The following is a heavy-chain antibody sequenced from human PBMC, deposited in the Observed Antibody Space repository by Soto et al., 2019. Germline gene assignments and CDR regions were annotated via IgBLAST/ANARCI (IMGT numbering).Heavy chain of an antibody. CDR3: ARGHSRYFDWPLTHSNWFDP. CDR2: INHSGST. J-gene: IGHJ5*02. Sequence: SETLSLTCAVYGGSFSGYYWSWIRQPPGKGLEWIGEINHSGSTNYNPSIKSRATISVKTSRNQFSLKLSSVTAADTAGYYCARGHSRYFDWPLTHSNWFDPWGQGTLVTVSS. CDR1: GGSFSGYY. V-gene: IGHV4-34*01. D-gene: IGHD3-9*01.